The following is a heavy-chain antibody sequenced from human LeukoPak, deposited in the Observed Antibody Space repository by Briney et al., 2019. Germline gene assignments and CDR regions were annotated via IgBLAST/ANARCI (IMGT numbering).Heavy chain of an antibody. CDR1: GGSISSYY. CDR3: ARVNINNWHSCDY. Sequence: SETLSLTCTVSGGSISSYYWSWIRQPPGRGLEWIGYIYYSGSTNYNPSLKSRVTISVDTSKNQFSLKLSSVTAADTAVYYCARVNINNWHSCDYWGQGTLVTVSS. V-gene: IGHV4-59*01. CDR2: IYYSGST. D-gene: IGHD1-1*01. J-gene: IGHJ4*02.